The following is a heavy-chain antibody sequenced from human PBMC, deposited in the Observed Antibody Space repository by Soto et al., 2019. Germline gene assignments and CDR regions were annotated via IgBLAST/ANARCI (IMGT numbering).Heavy chain of an antibody. CDR3: ARVHYDFWSGYGDRFDP. J-gene: IGHJ5*02. Sequence: EVQLVETGGGLIQPGGSLRLSCAASGFTVSSNYMSWVRQAPGKGLEWVSVIYSGGSTYYADSVKGRFTISRDNSKITLYLQMNSLRAEDTAVYYCARVHYDFWSGYGDRFDPWGQGTLVTVSS. CDR1: GFTVSSNY. V-gene: IGHV3-53*02. D-gene: IGHD3-3*01. CDR2: IYSGGST.